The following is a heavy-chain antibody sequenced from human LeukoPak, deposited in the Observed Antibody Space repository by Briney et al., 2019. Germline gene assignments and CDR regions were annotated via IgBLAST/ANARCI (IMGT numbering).Heavy chain of an antibody. Sequence: GGSLRLSCAASGFTFSSYSMTWVRQAPGKGLEWVSYITYSSSTIYYADSVKGRFTISRDNAKNSLYLQMKSLRVDDTAVYYCARDRLHYGEYEKTLDYWGQGTLVTVSS. CDR1: GFTFSSYS. J-gene: IGHJ4*02. D-gene: IGHD4-17*01. CDR3: ARDRLHYGEYEKTLDY. CDR2: ITYSSSTI. V-gene: IGHV3-48*01.